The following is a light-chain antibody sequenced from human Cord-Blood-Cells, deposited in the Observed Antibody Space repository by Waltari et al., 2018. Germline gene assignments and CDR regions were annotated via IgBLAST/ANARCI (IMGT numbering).Light chain of an antibody. V-gene: IGLV3-25*03. CDR3: QSADSSGTYWV. Sequence: SYELTQPPSVSVSPGQTARITCSGDALSKQYAYWYQQKPGQAPVLVIYKDSERPSGNPERFSGSSSGTTVTLTISGVQAEDEADYYCQSADSSGTYWVFGGGTKLTVL. J-gene: IGLJ3*02. CDR1: ALSKQY. CDR2: KDS.